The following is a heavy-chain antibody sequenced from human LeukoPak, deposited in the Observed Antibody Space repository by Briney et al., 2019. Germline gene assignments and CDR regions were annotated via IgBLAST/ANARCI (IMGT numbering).Heavy chain of an antibody. Sequence: GGSLRLSCAASGFTFSSYAMSWVRQAPGKGLEWVSAISGSGGSTYYADSVKGRSTISRDNSKNTLYLQMNSLRAEDTAVYYCAKEGRSPSYYDSSDWFDPWGQGTLVTVSS. CDR1: GFTFSSYA. D-gene: IGHD3-22*01. CDR2: ISGSGGST. J-gene: IGHJ5*02. CDR3: AKEGRSPSYYDSSDWFDP. V-gene: IGHV3-23*01.